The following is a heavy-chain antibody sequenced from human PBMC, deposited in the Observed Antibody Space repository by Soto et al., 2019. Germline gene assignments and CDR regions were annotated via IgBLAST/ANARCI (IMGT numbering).Heavy chain of an antibody. CDR2: IYSGGST. D-gene: IGHD3-22*01. J-gene: IGHJ4*01. V-gene: IGHV3-53*01. CDR3: AGVSNYYDSSRYYPGDY. Sequence: PRLSCAASGFTVSSNYMSWVRQAPGKGLEWVSVIYSGGSTYYADSVKDRFTISRDNSKNTLYLQMNSLIAVDTSVYYCAGVSNYYDSSRYYPGDYWGHGTLFTVSS. CDR1: GFTVSSNY.